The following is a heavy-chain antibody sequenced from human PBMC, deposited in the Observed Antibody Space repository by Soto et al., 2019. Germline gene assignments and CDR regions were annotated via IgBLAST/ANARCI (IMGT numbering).Heavy chain of an antibody. Sequence: SETLSLTCTVSGGSISSYYWSWIRQPPGKGLEWIGYMYNTGSTIYNPSLKRRVTISVDTSKNQFSLKLNSVTAADTAVYYCARDLWGYCGADCYPLDVWGQGTMVTVS. V-gene: IGHV4-59*01. D-gene: IGHD2-21*02. CDR3: ARDLWGYCGADCYPLDV. CDR2: MYNTGST. CDR1: GGSISSYY. J-gene: IGHJ6*02.